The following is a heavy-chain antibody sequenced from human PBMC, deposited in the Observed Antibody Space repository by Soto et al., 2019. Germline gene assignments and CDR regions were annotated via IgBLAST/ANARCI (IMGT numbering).Heavy chain of an antibody. Sequence: NPSETLSLTCTVSGDSFSSYYWSWIRQPPGKGLEWIGYIHYSGDSNFNPSLKNRVTISVDTSKNQFSLKVTSVTAADTAVYHCARYDYSDYYFDYWGRGTLVTVSS. CDR1: GDSFSSYY. J-gene: IGHJ4*02. CDR2: IHYSGDS. CDR3: ARYDYSDYYFDY. D-gene: IGHD4-17*01. V-gene: IGHV4-59*01.